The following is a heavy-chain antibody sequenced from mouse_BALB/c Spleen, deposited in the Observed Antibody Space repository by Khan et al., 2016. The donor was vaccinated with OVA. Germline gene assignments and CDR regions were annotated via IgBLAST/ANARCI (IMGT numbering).Heavy chain of an antibody. J-gene: IGHJ3*01. CDR3: TRLAYYYDSEGFAY. Sequence: VQLKESGGDLVKPGGSLKLSCAASGFTFSTYGMSWVRQTPDKRLEWVATVSTGGSYTYYPDSVKGRFTISRDNAKNTLYLQMSVLKSEDTAMFYCTRLAYYYDSEGFAYWGQGTLVTVSA. CDR1: GFTFSTYG. V-gene: IGHV5-6*01. D-gene: IGHD1-1*01. CDR2: VSTGGSYT.